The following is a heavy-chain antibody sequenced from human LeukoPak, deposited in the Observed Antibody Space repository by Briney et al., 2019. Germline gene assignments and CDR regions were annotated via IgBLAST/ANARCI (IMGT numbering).Heavy chain of an antibody. Sequence: SETLSLTCTVAGGSISSYYWSWIRQPAGKGLEWIGRIYTSGSTNYNPSLKSRVTMSVDTSKNQFSLKLSSVTAADTAVYYCASSGDYYDSKEASDICGQGTMVTVSS. CDR1: GGSISSYY. CDR2: IYTSGST. J-gene: IGHJ3*02. CDR3: ASSGDYYDSKEASDI. V-gene: IGHV4-4*07. D-gene: IGHD3-22*01.